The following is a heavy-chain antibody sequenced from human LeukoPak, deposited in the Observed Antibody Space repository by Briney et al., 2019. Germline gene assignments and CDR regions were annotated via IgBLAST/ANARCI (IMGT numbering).Heavy chain of an antibody. CDR2: ISSSSSYI. J-gene: IGHJ4*02. CDR1: GFTFSSYS. V-gene: IGHV3-21*01. Sequence: GGSLRLSCAASGFTFSSYSMNWVRQAPGKGLEWVSSISSSSSYIYYADSVKGRFTISRDNAKNSLYLQVNSLRAEDTAVYYCARDDGYGDYPSGGYWGQGTLVTVSS. CDR3: ARDDGYGDYPSGGY. D-gene: IGHD4-17*01.